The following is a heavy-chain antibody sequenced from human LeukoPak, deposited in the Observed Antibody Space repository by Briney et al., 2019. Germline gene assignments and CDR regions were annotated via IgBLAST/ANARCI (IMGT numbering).Heavy chain of an antibody. J-gene: IGHJ6*04. Sequence: SETLSLTCTVSGGSISSSGYYWSWIRQPPGKGLEWIGTIYYSGSAYYNPSLKTQVTISVDTSKNQFSLKLSSVTAADTAVYYCARHGPMTGDVWGKGTMVTVSS. V-gene: IGHV4-39*01. D-gene: IGHD3-22*01. CDR1: GGSISSSGYY. CDR3: ARHGPMTGDV. CDR2: IYYSGSA.